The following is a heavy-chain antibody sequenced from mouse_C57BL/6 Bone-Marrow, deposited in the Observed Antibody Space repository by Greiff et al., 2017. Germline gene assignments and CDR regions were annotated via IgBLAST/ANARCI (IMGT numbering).Heavy chain of an antibody. CDR1: GYTFTSYW. V-gene: IGHV1-64*01. D-gene: IGHD1-1*01. CDR3: ARKFAVAYWYFDV. CDR2: IHPNSGST. Sequence: VQLQQPGAELVKPGASVKLSCKASGYTFTSYWMHWVKQRPGQGLEWIGMIHPNSGSTNYNEKFKSKATLTVDKSSSTAYMQLSSLTSEDSAVYYCARKFAVAYWYFDVWGTGTTVTVSS. J-gene: IGHJ1*03.